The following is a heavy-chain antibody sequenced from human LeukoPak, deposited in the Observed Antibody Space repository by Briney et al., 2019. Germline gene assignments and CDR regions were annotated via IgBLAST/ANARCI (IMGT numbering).Heavy chain of an antibody. D-gene: IGHD5-18*01. CDR2: IYYSGST. J-gene: IGHJ4*02. CDR1: GGSISSSSYY. CDR3: ARKIQLWYGFDY. V-gene: IGHV4-39*01. Sequence: SETLSLTCTVSGGSISSSSYYWGWIRQPPGKGLEWIGSIYYSGSTYYNPSLKSRVTISVDTSKNQFSLKLSSVTAADTAVYYCARKIQLWYGFDYWGQGTLVTVSS.